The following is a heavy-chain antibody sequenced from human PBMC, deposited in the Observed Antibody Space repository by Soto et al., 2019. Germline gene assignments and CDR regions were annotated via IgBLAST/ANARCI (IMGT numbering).Heavy chain of an antibody. V-gene: IGHV2-5*02. CDR1: GFSLSTSGVG. CDR2: IYWDDGK. CDR3: ALLTYYYDSSGYYSSAEFFQH. J-gene: IGHJ1*01. Sequence: SGPTLVNPTQTLTLTCTFSGFSLSTSGVGVGWIRQPPGKALEWLALIYWDDGKRYSPSLKSRLTITKDTSKNQVVLTMTNMDPVDTATYYCALLTYYYDSSGYYSSAEFFQHWGKGTLVTVSS. D-gene: IGHD3-22*01.